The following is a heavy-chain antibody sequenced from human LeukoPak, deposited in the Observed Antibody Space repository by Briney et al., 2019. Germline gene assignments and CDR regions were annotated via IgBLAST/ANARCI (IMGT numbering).Heavy chain of an antibody. V-gene: IGHV4-59*08. J-gene: IGHJ4*02. CDR3: ARRSTHYYGSGSYFFDY. Sequence: SETLSLTCTVSGGSISSYYWSWIRQPPGKGLEWIGYIYYSGSTNYNPSLKSRVTISVDTSKNQFSLKLSSVTAADTAVYNCARRSTHYYGSGSYFFDYWGQGTLVTVSS. CDR2: IYYSGST. CDR1: GGSISSYY. D-gene: IGHD3-10*01.